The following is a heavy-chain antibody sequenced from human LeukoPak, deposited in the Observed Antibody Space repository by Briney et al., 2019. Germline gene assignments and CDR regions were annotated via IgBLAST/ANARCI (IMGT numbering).Heavy chain of an antibody. CDR2: IYSGGST. CDR3: ARESGYSSSWYPGGYYYYGMDV. J-gene: IGHJ6*02. V-gene: IGHV3-66*01. Sequence: GGSLRLSCVASGFTFTDYAMSWVRQAPGKGLEWVSVIYSGGSTYYADSVKGRFTISRDNSKNTLYLQMNSLRAEDTAVYYCARESGYSSSWYPGGYYYYGMDVWGQGTTVTVSS. CDR1: GFTFTDYA. D-gene: IGHD6-13*01.